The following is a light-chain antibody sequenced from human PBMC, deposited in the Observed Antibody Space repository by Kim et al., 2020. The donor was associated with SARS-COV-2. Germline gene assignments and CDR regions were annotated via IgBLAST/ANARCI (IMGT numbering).Light chain of an antibody. V-gene: IGKV3-20*01. Sequence: EIVLTQSPGTLSLSPGERATLSCRASQSVSSSYLAWYQQKPGQAPRLLIYGASSRATGIPDRFSGSGSGTDFTLTISRLEPEDCAVYYCQQYGSSRVTFGQGTQLEIK. CDR3: QQYGSSRVT. CDR2: GAS. CDR1: QSVSSSY. J-gene: IGKJ5*01.